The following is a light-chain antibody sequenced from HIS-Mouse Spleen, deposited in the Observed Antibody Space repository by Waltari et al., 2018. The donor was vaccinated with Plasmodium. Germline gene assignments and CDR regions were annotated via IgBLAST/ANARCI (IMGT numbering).Light chain of an antibody. CDR2: GAS. CDR3: QQYNNWSFT. J-gene: IGKJ3*01. Sequence: DIVITQSPSTLSVSPGAGSPLPCRARQSVTRNLAWDQQKPGQAPRLLIYGASTRATGIPARFSGSGSGTEFTLTISSLQSEDFAVYYCQQYNNWSFTFGPGTKVDIK. V-gene: IGKV3-15*01. CDR1: QSVTRN.